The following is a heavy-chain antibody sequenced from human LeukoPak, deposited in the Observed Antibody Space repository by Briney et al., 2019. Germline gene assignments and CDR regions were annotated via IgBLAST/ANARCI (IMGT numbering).Heavy chain of an antibody. CDR1: GGSISSSSYY. CDR2: IYYSGST. Sequence: PSQTLSLTCTVSGGSISSSSYYWGWIRQPPGKGLEWIGSIYYSGSTYYNPSLKSRVTISVDTSKNQFSLKLSSVTAADTAVYYCARQADSSGYYYGYYYYMDVWGKGTTVTVSS. J-gene: IGHJ6*03. D-gene: IGHD3-22*01. V-gene: IGHV4-39*01. CDR3: ARQADSSGYYYGYYYYMDV.